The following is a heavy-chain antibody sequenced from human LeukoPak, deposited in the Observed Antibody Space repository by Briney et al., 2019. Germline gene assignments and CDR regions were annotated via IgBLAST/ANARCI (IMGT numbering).Heavy chain of an antibody. CDR2: ISSGSSAI. J-gene: IGHJ4*02. V-gene: IGHV3-48*01. CDR3: AKDGDDYYGSGSHVDY. CDR1: GFTFTTYS. D-gene: IGHD3-10*01. Sequence: QSGGSLRLSCEASGFTFTTYSMTWVRQAPGKGLEWVSIISSGSSAIFSADSVKGRFTISRDNSKNTLYVQMNSLRAEDTAVYYCAKDGDDYYGSGSHVDYWGQGTLVTVSS.